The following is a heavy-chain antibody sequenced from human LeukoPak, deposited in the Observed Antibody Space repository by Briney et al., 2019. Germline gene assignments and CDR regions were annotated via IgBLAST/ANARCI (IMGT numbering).Heavy chain of an antibody. V-gene: IGHV3-7*01. CDR3: ARQYYLDY. CDR2: IKHDGSEK. J-gene: IGHJ4*02. Sequence: GGSLRLSCAASGFIFSSYWMSWVRQAPGKGLEWVANIKHDGSEKYYVDSVKGRFTISRDNAKDSLYLQMNSLRAEDAAVYYCARQYYLDYWGQGTLVTVSS. CDR1: GFIFSSYW.